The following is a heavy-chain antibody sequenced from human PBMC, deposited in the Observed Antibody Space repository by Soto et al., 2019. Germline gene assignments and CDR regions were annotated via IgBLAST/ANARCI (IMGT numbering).Heavy chain of an antibody. J-gene: IGHJ3*02. CDR2: IYPGDSDT. V-gene: IGHV5-51*01. CDR3: ARRELRFLEWLIPGAFDI. D-gene: IGHD3-3*01. CDR1: GYSFTSYW. Sequence: GESLKISCKGSGYSFTSYWIGWVRQMPGKGLEWMGIIYPGDSDTRYSPSFQGQVTISADKSISTAYLQWSSLKASDTAMYYCARRELRFLEWLIPGAFDIWGQGTMVTVSS.